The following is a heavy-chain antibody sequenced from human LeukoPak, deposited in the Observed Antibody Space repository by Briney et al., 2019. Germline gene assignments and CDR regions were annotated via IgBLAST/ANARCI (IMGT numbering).Heavy chain of an antibody. Sequence: GGSLRPSCAASGFTFSGFAMSWIRQAPGKGLEWVSSISRSGESTFYADSVRGRFTISRDNSKNTVSLQMESLRAEDTALYYCAKDYAVGSIDYWGQGTLVTVSS. CDR3: AKDYAVGSIDY. CDR2: ISRSGEST. J-gene: IGHJ4*02. D-gene: IGHD3-16*01. CDR1: GFTFSGFA. V-gene: IGHV3-23*01.